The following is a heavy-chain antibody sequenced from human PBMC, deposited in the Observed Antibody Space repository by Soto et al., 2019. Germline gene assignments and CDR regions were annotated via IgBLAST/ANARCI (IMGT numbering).Heavy chain of an antibody. V-gene: IGHV3-48*03. CDR3: ARRGSR. Sequence: EVQLVESGGGLGQPGGSLRLSCAASGFTFSSSEMYWVRQAPGKGLEWISYIHPGGQTIFYAESVKGRFTITTDNAKHSVYLQKNTVRSEDTAVYYCARRGSRWGRGTKVTVSS. D-gene: IGHD2-15*01. CDR1: GFTFSSSE. J-gene: IGHJ3*01. CDR2: IHPGGQTI.